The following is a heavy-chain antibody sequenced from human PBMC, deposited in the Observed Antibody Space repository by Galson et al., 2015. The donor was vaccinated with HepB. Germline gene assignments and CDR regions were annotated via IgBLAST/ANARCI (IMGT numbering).Heavy chain of an antibody. V-gene: IGHV1-3*01. D-gene: IGHD3-16*01. Sequence: SVKVSCKASGSTFTSYAMHWVRQAPGQRLEWMGWINAGNGNTKYSQKFQGRVTITRDTSASTAYMELSSLRSEDTAVYYCARDHSGGLGRDAFDIWGQGTMVTVSS. CDR1: GSTFTSYA. CDR2: INAGNGNT. CDR3: ARDHSGGLGRDAFDI. J-gene: IGHJ3*02.